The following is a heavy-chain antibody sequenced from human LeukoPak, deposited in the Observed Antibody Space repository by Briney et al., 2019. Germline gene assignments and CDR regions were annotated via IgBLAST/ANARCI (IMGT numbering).Heavy chain of an antibody. CDR2: IYPGDSDT. CDR3: ARAPSTSGLQFDY. J-gene: IGHJ4*02. CDR1: GYSFTSYW. Sequence: KPGESLKVSCKGSGYSFTSYWIGWVRQMPGKGLEWMGIIYPGDSDTRYSPSFQGQVTISADKSISTAYLQWSSLKASDTAMYYCARAPSTSGLQFDYWGQGTLVTVSS. V-gene: IGHV5-51*01. D-gene: IGHD5-24*01.